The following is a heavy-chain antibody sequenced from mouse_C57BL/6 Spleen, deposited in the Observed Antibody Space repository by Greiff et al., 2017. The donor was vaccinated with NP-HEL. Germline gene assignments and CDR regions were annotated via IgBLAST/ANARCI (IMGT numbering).Heavy chain of an antibody. CDR2: INPSNGGT. D-gene: IGHD1-1*01. CDR1: GYTFTSYW. CDR3: AKVGGGSSYVRYLDV. V-gene: IGHV1-53*01. J-gene: IGHJ1*03. Sequence: VQLQQPGTELVKPGASVKLSCKASGYTFTSYWMHWVKQRPGQGLEWIGNINPSNGGTNYNEKFKSKATLTVDKSSSTAYMQLSSLTSEDSAVYYCAKVGGGSSYVRYLDVWGTGTTVTVSS.